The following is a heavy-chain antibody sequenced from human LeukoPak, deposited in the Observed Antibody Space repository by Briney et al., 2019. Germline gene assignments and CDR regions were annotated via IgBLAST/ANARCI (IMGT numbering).Heavy chain of an antibody. J-gene: IGHJ4*02. Sequence: SETLSLTCTVSGGSITSYYWSWIRQPPGKGLEWIGYMYNSGSTKYNPSLKSRVTILPDTPKNQFSLKLSSVTAADTAVYYCARHGEGASDYWGQGTLVTVSS. CDR3: ARHGEGASDY. CDR2: MYNSGST. CDR1: GGSITSYY. D-gene: IGHD3-16*01. V-gene: IGHV4-59*08.